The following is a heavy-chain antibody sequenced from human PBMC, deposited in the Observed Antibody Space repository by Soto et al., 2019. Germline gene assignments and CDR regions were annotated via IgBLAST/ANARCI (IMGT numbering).Heavy chain of an antibody. D-gene: IGHD3-10*01. CDR3: TKDFYGAGSDSSYYCYGMDV. CDR1: GFTFNDYA. Sequence: GGSLRLSCAVSGFTFNDYAMSWVRQAPGKGLEWVSAISGSGGSTYYADSVKGRFTISRDNSKNTLYLQMNSLRAEDTAVYYCTKDFYGAGSDSSYYCYGMDVWGQGTTVT. V-gene: IGHV3-23*01. J-gene: IGHJ6*02. CDR2: ISGSGGST.